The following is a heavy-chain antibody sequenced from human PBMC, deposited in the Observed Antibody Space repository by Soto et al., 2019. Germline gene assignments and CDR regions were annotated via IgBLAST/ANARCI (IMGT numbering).Heavy chain of an antibody. V-gene: IGHV4-34*01. CDR2: ITHSGST. Sequence: SETLSLTCAVYGGSFSGYYWSWIRQPPGKGLEWIGEITHSGSTNYNPSLKRRVTISVDTSKNQFSLKLSSVTAADTAVYYCAGESPFWSGYRWFDPWGQGTLVTVSS. CDR1: GGSFSGYY. J-gene: IGHJ5*02. D-gene: IGHD3-3*01. CDR3: AGESPFWSGYRWFDP.